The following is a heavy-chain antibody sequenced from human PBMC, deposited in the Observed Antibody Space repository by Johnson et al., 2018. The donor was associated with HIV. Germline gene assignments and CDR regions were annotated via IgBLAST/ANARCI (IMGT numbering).Heavy chain of an antibody. V-gene: IGHV3-9*01. CDR3: AKKRGYDSSGHDAFDI. D-gene: IGHD3-22*01. CDR2: ISWNSGSI. CDR1: GFTFDDYA. Sequence: VQVVESGGGLVQPGRSLRLSCAASGFTFDDYAMHWVRQAPGKGLECVSGISWNSGSIGYADSVKGRFTISRDNAKNSLYLQMNSLRAEDTALYYCAKKRGYDSSGHDAFDIWGQGTMVTVSS. J-gene: IGHJ3*02.